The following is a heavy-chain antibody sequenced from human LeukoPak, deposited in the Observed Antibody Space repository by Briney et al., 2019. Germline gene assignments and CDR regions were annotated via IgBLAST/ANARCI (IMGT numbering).Heavy chain of an antibody. V-gene: IGHV4-59*01. J-gene: IGHJ3*02. CDR2: FYYVGAT. Sequence: SETLSLTCTVSGGSISSYYWSWIRQPPGKGLEWFGFFYYVGATTSTPPLKSRATIPVDRPKNSFPLKRTPVTAADTPGYYSGSTNYNPSLKSRVTISVDTSKNQFSLKLSSVTAADTAVYYCARDLYHLYVDGRDAFDTWGQGTMVTVSS. D-gene: IGHD3-10*01. CDR3: GSTNYNPSLKSRVTISVDTSKNQFSLKLSSVTAADTAVYYCARDLYHLYVDGRDAFDT. CDR1: GGSISSYY.